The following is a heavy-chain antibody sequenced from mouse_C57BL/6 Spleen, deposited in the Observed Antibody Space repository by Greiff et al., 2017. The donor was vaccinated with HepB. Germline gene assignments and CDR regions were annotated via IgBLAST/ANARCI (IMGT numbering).Heavy chain of an antibody. CDR1: GYTFTSYW. D-gene: IGHD1-1*01. V-gene: IGHV1-52*01. Sequence: QVQLQQPGAELVRPGSSVKLSCKASGYTFTSYWMHWVKQRPIQGLEWIGNIDPSDSETHYNQKFKDKATLTVDKSSSTAYMQLSSLTSKDSAVYYCARSPTVVASFDYWGQGTTLTVSS. CDR3: ARSPTVVASFDY. J-gene: IGHJ2*01. CDR2: IDPSDSET.